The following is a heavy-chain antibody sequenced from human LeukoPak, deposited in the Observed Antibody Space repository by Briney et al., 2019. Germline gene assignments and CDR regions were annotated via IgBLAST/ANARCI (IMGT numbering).Heavy chain of an antibody. CDR1: GFTLSSAW. J-gene: IGHJ5*02. V-gene: IGHV3-15*01. CDR2: SKSKTDGGTT. D-gene: IGHD2-2*01. CDR3: AKYCISADCYANWFGP. Sequence: GGSLRLSCAGSGFTLSSAWMTWLRQAPGKGLEWVGLSKSKTDGGTTDYAAPVKGRFTISRDDSKNTLYLQMNSLKTEDTAVYYCAKYCISADCYANWFGPWGQGALVTVSS.